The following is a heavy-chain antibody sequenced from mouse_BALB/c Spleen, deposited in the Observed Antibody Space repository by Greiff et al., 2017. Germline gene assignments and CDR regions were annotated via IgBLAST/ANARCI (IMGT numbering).Heavy chain of an antibody. CDR3: ARDRGGYDVWFAY. V-gene: IGHV5-6-3*01. CDR2: INSNGGST. CDR1: GFTFSSYG. D-gene: IGHD2-2*01. J-gene: IGHJ3*01. Sequence: EVKLVESGGGLVQPGGSLKLSCAASGFTFSSYGMSWVRQTPDKRLELVATINSNGGSTYYPDSVKGRFTISSDNAKNTLYLQMSSLKSEDTAMYYCARDRGGYDVWFAYWGQGTLVTVSA.